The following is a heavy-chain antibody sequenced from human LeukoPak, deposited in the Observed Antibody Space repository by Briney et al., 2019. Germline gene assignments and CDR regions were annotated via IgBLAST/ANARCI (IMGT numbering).Heavy chain of an antibody. Sequence: GGSLRLSCAASGFTFSSYAMSWVRQAPGKGLEWVSAISGSGGSTYYVDSVKGRFTISRDNSENTLYLQMNSLRAEDTAVYYCAKAIDLAAAGTSEYLQHWGQGTLVTVSS. CDR2: ISGSGGST. CDR3: AKAIDLAAAGTSEYLQH. J-gene: IGHJ1*01. V-gene: IGHV3-23*01. CDR1: GFTFSSYA. D-gene: IGHD6-13*01.